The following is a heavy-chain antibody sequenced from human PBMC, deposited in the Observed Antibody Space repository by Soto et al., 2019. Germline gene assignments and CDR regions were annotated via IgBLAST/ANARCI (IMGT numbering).Heavy chain of an antibody. Sequence: QVQLQESGPGLVKPSQTLSLTCTVSGGSISSGCYYWTWIRQHPGKGLEWIGYNYYSGITYYNPSLKSRVTISLDTSKNQFSLKLSSVTAADTAVYYYARDSSIAGLYYGMDVWGQGTTVTVSS. J-gene: IGHJ6*02. D-gene: IGHD6-6*01. CDR3: ARDSSIAGLYYGMDV. CDR2: NYYSGIT. CDR1: GGSISSGCYY. V-gene: IGHV4-31*03.